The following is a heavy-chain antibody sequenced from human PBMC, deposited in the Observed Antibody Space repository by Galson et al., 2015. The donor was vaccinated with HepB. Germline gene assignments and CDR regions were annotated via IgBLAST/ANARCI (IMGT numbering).Heavy chain of an antibody. Sequence: SLRLSCAASGFTFSSYGMHWVRQAPRKGLEGVAVIWYDGSNKYYADSVKGRFNISRDNSKNTRYLQLNSRRAEDTAVYYCARGETWIRPPYYYYYAMDVWGQGTTVTVSS. CDR2: IWYDGSNK. CDR3: ARGETWIRPPYYYYYAMDV. CDR1: GFTFSSYG. V-gene: IGHV3-33*01. J-gene: IGHJ6*02. D-gene: IGHD5-18*01.